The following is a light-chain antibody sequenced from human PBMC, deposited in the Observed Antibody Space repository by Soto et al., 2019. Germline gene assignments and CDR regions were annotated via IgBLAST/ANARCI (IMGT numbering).Light chain of an antibody. J-gene: IGKJ5*01. Sequence: EIVMTQSPAILSLSQGERVTLSXRVSHTMLMNLSWYQQQPGXAPRXXXDGXSTRATGSPARFSGSGSGTEFTLTISSLQSEYFAAYYCQQYNNWTSTFGQGTRLEIK. CDR1: HTMLMN. V-gene: IGKV3-15*01. CDR3: QQYNNWTST. CDR2: GXS.